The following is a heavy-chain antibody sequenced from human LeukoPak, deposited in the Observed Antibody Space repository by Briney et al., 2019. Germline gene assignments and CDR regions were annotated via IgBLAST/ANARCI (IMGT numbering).Heavy chain of an antibody. CDR2: ISGSGDNT. Sequence: GGSLRLSCADSGFTFRGFAMSWVRRTPGKGLEWVSGISGSGDNTLYADSVKGRFTISRDNSKNTLYLEMNSLRAEDTAIYYCAKMKGHPLPKYYMDVWGQGTTVTVSS. V-gene: IGHV3-23*01. J-gene: IGHJ6*01. D-gene: IGHD1-26*01. CDR3: AKMKGHPLPKYYMDV. CDR1: GFTFRGFA.